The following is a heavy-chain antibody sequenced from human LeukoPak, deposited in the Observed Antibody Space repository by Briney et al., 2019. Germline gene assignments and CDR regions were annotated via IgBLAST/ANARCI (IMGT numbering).Heavy chain of an antibody. D-gene: IGHD5-12*01. CDR2: FDPEDGET. V-gene: IGHV1-24*01. CDR1: GYTLTELS. J-gene: IGHJ6*03. CDR3: ARDFSGYENYYYYYMDV. Sequence: ASVKVSCEVSGYTLTELSMHWVRQAPGKGLEWMGGFDPEDGETIYAQKFQGRVTMTEDTSTDTAYMELSSLGSEDTAVYYCARDFSGYENYYYYYMDVWGKGTTVTISS.